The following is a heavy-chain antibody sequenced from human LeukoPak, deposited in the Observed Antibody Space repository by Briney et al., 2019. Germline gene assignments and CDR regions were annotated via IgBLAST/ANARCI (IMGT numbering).Heavy chain of an antibody. J-gene: IGHJ3*02. CDR1: GYTFTSYG. Sequence: ASVKVSCKASGYTFTSYGISWVRQAPGQGLEWRGWINAYNGNTNYAQKLQRRVTMTTDTSTSTAYMELRSLRSDDTAVYYCARDFPNYDSSGYYYVAFDIWGQGTMVTVSS. CDR3: ARDFPNYDSSGYYYVAFDI. D-gene: IGHD3-22*01. CDR2: INAYNGNT. V-gene: IGHV1-18*01.